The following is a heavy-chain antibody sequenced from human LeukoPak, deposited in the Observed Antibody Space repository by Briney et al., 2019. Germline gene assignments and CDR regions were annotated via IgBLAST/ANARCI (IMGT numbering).Heavy chain of an antibody. CDR1: GFTFSSYW. Sequence: GGSLRLSCAASGFTFSSYWMSWVRQARGRGLEWVAYIKRDGSEIYYVDSVKGRVTINRDNANNSLYLKMTSLRPEDTAVYYCARGSYYYGSGSYYESYYFDYWGQGTLVTVSS. J-gene: IGHJ4*02. D-gene: IGHD3-10*01. CDR3: ARGSYYYGSGSYYESYYFDY. V-gene: IGHV3-7*03. CDR2: IKRDGSEI.